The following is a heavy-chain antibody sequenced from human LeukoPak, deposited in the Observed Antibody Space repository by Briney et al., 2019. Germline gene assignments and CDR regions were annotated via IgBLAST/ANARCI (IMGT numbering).Heavy chain of an antibody. CDR1: GYTFSDYG. Sequence: ASVKVSCKASGYTFSDYGISWVRQAPGQGLEWMGWISGYNGNTNYAQKLQGRVTMTTDTSTRTAYMELRSLTSDDTAVYYCGRSREGLYSGSSLDYWGQGTLVTVSS. J-gene: IGHJ4*02. D-gene: IGHD1-26*01. V-gene: IGHV1-18*01. CDR2: ISGYNGNT. CDR3: GRSREGLYSGSSLDY.